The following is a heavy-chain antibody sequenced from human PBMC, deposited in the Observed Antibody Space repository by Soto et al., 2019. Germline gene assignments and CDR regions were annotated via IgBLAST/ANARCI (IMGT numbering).Heavy chain of an antibody. CDR2: VSANGRNT. D-gene: IGHD3-22*01. V-gene: IGHV3-23*01. J-gene: IGHJ4*02. Sequence: GGSLRLSSAASGFTFSSYAMNWFRQAPGKGLEWVSSVSANGRNTYYADSVKGRFTVSRDKSKNALFLQLDSLRVEDTAIYYCAKDLSSLGWLALGAPFDSWGPGTLVTVSS. CDR3: AKDLSSLGWLALGAPFDS. CDR1: GFTFSSYA.